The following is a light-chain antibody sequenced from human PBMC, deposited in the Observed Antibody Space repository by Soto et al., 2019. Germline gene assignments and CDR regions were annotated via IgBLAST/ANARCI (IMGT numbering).Light chain of an antibody. J-gene: IGKJ1*01. CDR2: AAS. Sequence: VIWMTQSPSLLSASTGDRVTISCRTSQGISSYLAWYQQKPGKAPKLLIYAASTLQSGVPSRFSGSGSGTDFTLTISSLQPEDSATYYCQQSYGTPIIFGQGTKVDIK. V-gene: IGKV1D-8*01. CDR1: QGISSY. CDR3: QQSYGTPII.